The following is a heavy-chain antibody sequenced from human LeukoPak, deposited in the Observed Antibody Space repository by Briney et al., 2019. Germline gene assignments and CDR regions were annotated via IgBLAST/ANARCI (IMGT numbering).Heavy chain of an antibody. D-gene: IGHD3-10*01. Sequence: GGSLRLSCAASGFTFSSYSRSWVRQAPGKGLEWVSSISSSSSYIYYADSVKGRFTISRDNAKNSLYLQMNSLRAEDTAVYYCATLYPGETDYWGQGTLVTVSS. J-gene: IGHJ4*02. CDR3: ATLYPGETDY. V-gene: IGHV3-21*01. CDR2: ISSSSSYI. CDR1: GFTFSSYS.